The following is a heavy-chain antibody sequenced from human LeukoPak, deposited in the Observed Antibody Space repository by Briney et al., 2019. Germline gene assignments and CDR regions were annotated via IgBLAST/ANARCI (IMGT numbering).Heavy chain of an antibody. CDR3: ARRPGVYDSSGYYYVLPVDY. D-gene: IGHD3-22*01. CDR2: IYYSGST. V-gene: IGHV4-39*01. Sequence: SETLSLTCTVSGGSISSSSYYWGWIRQPPGKGLEWIGSIYYSGSTYYNPSLKSRVTISVDTSKNQFSLTLSSVTAADTAVYYCARRPGVYDSSGYYYVLPVDYWGQGTLVTVSS. CDR1: GGSISSSSYY. J-gene: IGHJ4*02.